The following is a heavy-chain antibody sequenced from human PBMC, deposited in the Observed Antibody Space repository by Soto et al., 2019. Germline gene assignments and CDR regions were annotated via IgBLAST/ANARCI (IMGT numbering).Heavy chain of an antibody. J-gene: IGHJ4*02. CDR1: GYSFTSYW. Sequence: GESLKISCKGSGYSFTSYWIGWVRQMPGKGLEWMGIIYPGDSDTRYSPSFQGQVTISADKSISTAYLQWSSLKASDTAMYYCARSPMVTYYDGSGSLDYWGQGTLVTVSS. D-gene: IGHD3-22*01. V-gene: IGHV5-51*01. CDR2: IYPGDSDT. CDR3: ARSPMVTYYDGSGSLDY.